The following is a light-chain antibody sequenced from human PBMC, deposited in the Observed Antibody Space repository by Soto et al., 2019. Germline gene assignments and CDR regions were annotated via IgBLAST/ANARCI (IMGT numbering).Light chain of an antibody. CDR3: ISYTGRQYYL. CDR2: AVS. V-gene: IGLV2-14*03. Sequence: QSVLTMPSSGSGAPGQSITISCSGTISDIGSYNHVAWYQQFPGKSPKLMIYAVSDRPSGVSDRFSGSKSGITASLTISGLQTEDEADYYCISYTGRQYYLFETSTKV. J-gene: IGLJ1*01. CDR1: ISDIGSYNH.